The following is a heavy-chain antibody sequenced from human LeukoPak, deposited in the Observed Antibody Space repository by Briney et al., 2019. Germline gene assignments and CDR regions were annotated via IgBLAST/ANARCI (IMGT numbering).Heavy chain of an antibody. Sequence: ASVKVSCKTSGYTFTKYLIHWVRQAPGQGLEWMGTINPQGDITNYAQRFQGRTTLTEDTSTSTVYMELSSLTSEDTAVYYCARPSYCVADNCGYWLDPWGPGTLVTVSS. CDR3: ARPSYCVADNCGYWLDP. CDR2: INPQGDIT. J-gene: IGHJ5*02. V-gene: IGHV1-46*01. D-gene: IGHD2-21*01. CDR1: GYTFTKYL.